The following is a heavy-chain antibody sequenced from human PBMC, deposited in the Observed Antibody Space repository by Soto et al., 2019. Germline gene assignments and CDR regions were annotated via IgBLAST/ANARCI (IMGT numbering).Heavy chain of an antibody. V-gene: IGHV3-23*01. J-gene: IGHJ4*02. Sequence: EVQLLESGGGLVQPGGSLRLSCAASRFTFSSYAMSWVRQAPGKGLEWVSGISATGGSTYYADSVKGRFTISRDNSKNTLYLQMNSLRAEDTAVYYCAKDDRDYGSDSWGQGTLVTVSS. CDR1: RFTFSSYA. CDR3: AKDDRDYGSDS. CDR2: ISATGGST. D-gene: IGHD4-17*01.